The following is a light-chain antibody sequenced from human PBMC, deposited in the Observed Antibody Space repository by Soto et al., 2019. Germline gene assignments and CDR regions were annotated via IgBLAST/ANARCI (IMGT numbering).Light chain of an antibody. J-gene: IGLJ2*01. Sequence: QSVLTQPASVSGSPGQSITISCTGTSSDGGGFNFVSWYQQHPGKVPKLMMFEVSNRPSGVSNRFSGSKSGNTASLTISGLQAEDEADYYCSSYTSTSTREVFGGGTKLTVL. CDR2: EVS. CDR1: SSDGGGFNF. V-gene: IGLV2-14*01. CDR3: SSYTSTSTREV.